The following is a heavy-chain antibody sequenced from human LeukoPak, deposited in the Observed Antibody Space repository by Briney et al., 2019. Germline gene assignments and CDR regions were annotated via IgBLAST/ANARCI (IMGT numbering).Heavy chain of an antibody. CDR2: FDPEDGET. J-gene: IGHJ4*02. V-gene: IGHV1-24*01. CDR1: GYTLTELS. CDR3: ASRVLRYFDWPSIDY. D-gene: IGHD3-9*01. Sequence: ASVKVSCKVSGYTLTELSMHWVRQAPGKGLDWMGGFDPEDGETIYAQKFQDRVTMTEDTSTDTAYMELSSLRSEDTAVYYCASRVLRYFDWPSIDYWGQGTLVTVSS.